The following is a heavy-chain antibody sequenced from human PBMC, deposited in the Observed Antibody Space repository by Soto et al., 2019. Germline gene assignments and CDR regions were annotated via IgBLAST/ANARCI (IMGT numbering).Heavy chain of an antibody. Sequence: GGSLRLSCAASGFTFNSYAMHWVRQAPGKGLEWVAVISYDGSNKYYTDSVKGRFTISRDDSKNTVYLQMNSLRTEDTAVYYCAKVSVRLWLRDGFDIWGRGTMVTVSS. J-gene: IGHJ3*02. CDR1: GFTFNSYA. CDR3: AKVSVRLWLRDGFDI. D-gene: IGHD6-19*01. V-gene: IGHV3-30*18. CDR2: ISYDGSNK.